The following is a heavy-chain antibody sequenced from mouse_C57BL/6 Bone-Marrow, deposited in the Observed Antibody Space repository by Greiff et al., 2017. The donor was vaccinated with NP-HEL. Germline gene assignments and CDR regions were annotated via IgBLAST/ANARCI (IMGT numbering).Heavy chain of an antibody. CDR3: ARRGFYYGTYGRYAMDY. D-gene: IGHD2-1*01. CDR2: IYPGSGST. J-gene: IGHJ4*01. Sequence: VQLQQPGAELVKPGASVKMSCKASGYTFTSYWITWVKQRPGQGLEWIGDIYPGSGSTNYNEKFKSKATLTVDTSSSTAYMQLSSLTSEDSAVYYCARRGFYYGTYGRYAMDYGGQGTSVTVSS. CDR1: GYTFTSYW. V-gene: IGHV1-55*01.